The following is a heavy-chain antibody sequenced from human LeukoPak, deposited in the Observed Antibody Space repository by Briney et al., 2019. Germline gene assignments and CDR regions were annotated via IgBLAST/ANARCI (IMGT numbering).Heavy chain of an antibody. CDR1: GFTFSSYA. J-gene: IGHJ6*02. Sequence: PGGSLRLSCAASGFTFSSYAMSWVRQAPGKGLEWVSAISGSGGSTYYADSVKGRFTISRDNSKNTLYLQMNSLRAEDTAVYYCARDDVDTAMVTPFGGMDVWGQGTTVTVSS. V-gene: IGHV3-23*01. CDR2: ISGSGGST. D-gene: IGHD5-18*01. CDR3: ARDDVDTAMVTPFGGMDV.